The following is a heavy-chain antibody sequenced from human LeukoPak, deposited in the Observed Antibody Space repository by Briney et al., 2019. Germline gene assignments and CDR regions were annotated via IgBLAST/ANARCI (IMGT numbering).Heavy chain of an antibody. CDR2: IKQDETEK. Sequence: GGSLRPSCTASGFTFSNFWMGWVRQAPGKGLEWVANIKQDETEKFYLGSVKGRFTISRDNAKNSLYLQMSNLRAEDTAVYFCARGGGLDVWGQGATVTVSS. J-gene: IGHJ6*02. CDR3: ARGGGLDV. D-gene: IGHD3-16*01. CDR1: GFTFSNFW. V-gene: IGHV3-7*03.